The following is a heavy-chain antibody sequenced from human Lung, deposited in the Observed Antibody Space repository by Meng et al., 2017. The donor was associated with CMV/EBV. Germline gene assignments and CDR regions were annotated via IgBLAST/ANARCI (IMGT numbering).Heavy chain of an antibody. CDR3: ARDLYDFWSGWSY. CDR1: GFTFSSYS. Sequence: ESLKISXAASGFTFSSYSMNWVRQAPGKGLEWVSSISSSSSYIYYADSVKGRFTISRDNAKNSLYLQMNSLRAEDTAVYYCARDLYDFWSGWSYWGQGTLVTVSS. J-gene: IGHJ4*02. D-gene: IGHD3-3*01. CDR2: ISSSSSYI. V-gene: IGHV3-21*01.